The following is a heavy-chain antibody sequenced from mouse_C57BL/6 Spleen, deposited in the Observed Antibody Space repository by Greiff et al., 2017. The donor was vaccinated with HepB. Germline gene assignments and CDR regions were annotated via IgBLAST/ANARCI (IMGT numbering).Heavy chain of an antibody. Sequence: QVQLQQSGPGLVQPSQSLSITCTVSGFSLTSYGVHWVRQSPGKGLEWLGVIWSGGRTDYNAAFISRLSISKDNSKSQVFFKMNSLQADDTAIYYCARKEGVYDYDGNWFAYWGQGTLVTVSA. V-gene: IGHV2-2*01. D-gene: IGHD2-4*01. CDR1: GFSLTSYG. CDR2: IWSGGRT. CDR3: ARKEGVYDYDGNWFAY. J-gene: IGHJ3*01.